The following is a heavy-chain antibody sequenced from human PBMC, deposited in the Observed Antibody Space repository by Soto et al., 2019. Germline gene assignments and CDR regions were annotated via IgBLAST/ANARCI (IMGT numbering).Heavy chain of an antibody. V-gene: IGHV1-18*01. CDR2: ISGYNGNT. CDR1: GYTFASYA. J-gene: IGHJ4*02. CDR3: ARDPPPPDY. Sequence: QVQLVQSGAEVKKPGASVKVSCKASGYTFASYAISWMRQAPGQGLEWMGWISGYNGNTNYSQKLQGRVTMTTDTSTSTAYMELRSLRSDDAAVDYCARDPPPPDYWGQGTLVTVSS.